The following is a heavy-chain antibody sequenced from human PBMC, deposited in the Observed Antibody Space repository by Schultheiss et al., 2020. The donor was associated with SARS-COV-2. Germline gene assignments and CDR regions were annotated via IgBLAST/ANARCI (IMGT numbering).Heavy chain of an antibody. CDR1: GGSISSYY. V-gene: IGHV4-59*12. Sequence: SETLSLTCTVSGGSISSYYWSWIRQPPGKGLEWIGYIYYSGSTNYNPSLKSRVTISVDTSKNQFSLKLSSVTAADTAVYYCARAPRIAAAGIRTYYGMDVWGQGTTVTVSS. CDR2: IYYSGST. J-gene: IGHJ6*02. D-gene: IGHD6-13*01. CDR3: ARAPRIAAAGIRTYYGMDV.